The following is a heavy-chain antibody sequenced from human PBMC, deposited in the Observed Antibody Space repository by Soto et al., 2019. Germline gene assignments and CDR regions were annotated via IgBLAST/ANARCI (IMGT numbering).Heavy chain of an antibody. V-gene: IGHV3-21*01. CDR2: ISSSSSYI. Sequence: GGSLRLSCAASGFTFSSYSMNWVRQAPGKGLEWVSSISSSSSYIYYADSVKGRFTISRDNAKNSLYLQMNSLRAEDTAVYYCATSNWALIVKHDAFDIWGQGTMVTVSS. J-gene: IGHJ3*02. CDR1: GFTFSSYS. CDR3: ATSNWALIVKHDAFDI. D-gene: IGHD7-27*01.